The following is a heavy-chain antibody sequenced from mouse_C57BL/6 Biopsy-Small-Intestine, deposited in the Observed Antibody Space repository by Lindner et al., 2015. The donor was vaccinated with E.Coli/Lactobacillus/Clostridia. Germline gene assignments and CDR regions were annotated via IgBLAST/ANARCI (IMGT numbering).Heavy chain of an antibody. V-gene: IGHV1-59*01. CDR2: INPSAGYT. CDR3: ARGSEGWLQSPYYYYYMDV. CDR1: GYTFTRYY. Sequence: SVKVSCKASGYTFTRYYIHWVRQAPGQGPEWMGIINPSAGYTTYAQKFQGRVTMTRDTSTSTVYMELSSLRSEDTALYYCARGSEGWLQSPYYYYYMDVWGKGTTVTVSS. J-gene: IGHJ1*03. D-gene: IGHD2-10*01.